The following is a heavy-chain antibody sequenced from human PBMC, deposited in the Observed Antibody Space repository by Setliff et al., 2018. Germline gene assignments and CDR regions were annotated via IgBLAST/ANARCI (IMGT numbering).Heavy chain of an antibody. V-gene: IGHV3-7*01. CDR3: ARRYYGSGSYFDY. CDR2: IKQDGSEK. D-gene: IGHD3-10*01. CDR1: GFTFSSYS. J-gene: IGHJ4*02. Sequence: GGSLRLSCAASGFTFSSYSMNWVRQAPGKGLEWVANIKQDGSEKYYVDSVKGRFTISRDNAKNSLYLQMNSLRAEDTAVYYCARRYYGSGSYFDYWGQGTLVTVSS.